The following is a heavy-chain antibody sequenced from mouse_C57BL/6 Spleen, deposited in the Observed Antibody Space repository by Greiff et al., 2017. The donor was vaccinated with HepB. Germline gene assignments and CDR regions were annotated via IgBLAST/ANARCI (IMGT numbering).Heavy chain of an antibody. CDR2: INPGSGGT. CDR1: GYAFNNYL. J-gene: IGHJ2*01. Sequence: QVQLQQSGAELVRPGTSVKVSCRTSGYAFNNYLLEGVKRRPGKGLEWIGGINPGSGGTNYNEKFKGKATLTADKSSSTAYMQLSSLTSVDSSVYVRRSLPPLPSHRWGDVTTPTVSS. CDR3: RSLPPLPSHR. D-gene: IGHD2-1*01. V-gene: IGHV1-54*01.